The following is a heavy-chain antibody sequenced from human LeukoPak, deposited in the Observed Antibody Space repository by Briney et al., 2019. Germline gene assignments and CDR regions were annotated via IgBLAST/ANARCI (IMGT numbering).Heavy chain of an antibody. D-gene: IGHD5-18*01. J-gene: IGHJ4*02. Sequence: PGGSLRLSCAASGFTFSNYAMSWVRQAPGKGLEWVSALSGSGGSTYYADSVKGRFTISRDNSKNTLYLQMNSLRAEDTAVYYCAKDATRGYTYSFDYWGQGTLVTVSS. V-gene: IGHV3-23*01. CDR3: AKDATRGYTYSFDY. CDR1: GFTFSNYA. CDR2: LSGSGGST.